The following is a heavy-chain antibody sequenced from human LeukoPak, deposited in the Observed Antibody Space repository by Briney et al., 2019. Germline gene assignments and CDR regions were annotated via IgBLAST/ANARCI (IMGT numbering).Heavy chain of an antibody. CDR3: ASGADHVSPPHGY. CDR2: ISSSSSTI. J-gene: IGHJ4*02. Sequence: QPGGSLRLSCAASGFTFSSYSMNWVRQAPGKGLEWVSYISSSSSTIYYADSVKGRFTISRDNAKNSLYLQMNSLRAEGTAVYYCASGADHVSPPHGYWGQGTLVTVSS. CDR1: GFTFSSYS. V-gene: IGHV3-48*01. D-gene: IGHD1-14*01.